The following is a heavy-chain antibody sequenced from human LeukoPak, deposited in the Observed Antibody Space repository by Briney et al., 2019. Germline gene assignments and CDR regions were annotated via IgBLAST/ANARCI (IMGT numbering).Heavy chain of an antibody. CDR3: AKDLGSWCSSTSCLSFQH. D-gene: IGHD2-2*01. CDR2: ISGSGGST. J-gene: IGHJ1*01. CDR1: GFTFSSYA. V-gene: IGHV3-23*01. Sequence: GGSLRLSCAASGFTFSSYAMSWVRQAPGKGLEWVSAISGSGGSTYYAGSVKGRFTISRDNSKNTLYLQMNSLRAKDTAVYYCAKDLGSWCSSTSCLSFQHWGQGTLVTVSS.